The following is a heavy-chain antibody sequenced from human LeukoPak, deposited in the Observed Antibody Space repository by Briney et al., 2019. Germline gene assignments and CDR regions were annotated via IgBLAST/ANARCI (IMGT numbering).Heavy chain of an antibody. CDR1: GFIFSTYC. CDR3: AKGSLADIDY. CDR2: IRDDGSIK. D-gene: IGHD3-16*01. Sequence: PGGSLRLSCAASGFIFSTYCMYWVRQAPGKGLEWVAFIRDDGSIKNYADSVKGRSTISRDNSKNTLYLQMNSLRAEDTAVYYCAKGSLADIDYWGQGTLVTVSS. J-gene: IGHJ4*02. V-gene: IGHV3-30*02.